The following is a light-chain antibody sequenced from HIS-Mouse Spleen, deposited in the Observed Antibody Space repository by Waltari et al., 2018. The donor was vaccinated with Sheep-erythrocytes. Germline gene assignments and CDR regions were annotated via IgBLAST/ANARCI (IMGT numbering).Light chain of an antibody. Sequence: QSPLPHPRPVSGSPGQSLPISCTGTSIDVGGYNFVSGYQHPPGKAPKLMIYDVSKRPSGVPDRFSGSKSGNTASLTISGLQAEDEADYYCCSYAGSYNHVFATGTKVTVL. J-gene: IGLJ1*01. CDR1: SIDVGGYNF. V-gene: IGLV2-11*01. CDR2: DVS. CDR3: CSYAGSYNHV.